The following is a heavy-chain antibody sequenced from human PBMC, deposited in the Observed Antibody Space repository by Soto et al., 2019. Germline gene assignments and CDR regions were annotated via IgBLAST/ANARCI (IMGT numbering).Heavy chain of an antibody. CDR2: TRNKASSYTT. CDR1: GFTFSDHY. Sequence: EVQLVESGGGLVQPGGSLRLSCAVSGFTFSDHYMDWVRQAPGKGLEWVARTRNKASSYTTEYAASVKGRLTISRDDSKNSLYLQMIGLKTEDTAVYYCVRAVGGTYFDYWGQGTLVTVSS. CDR3: VRAVGGTYFDY. D-gene: IGHD1-26*01. J-gene: IGHJ4*02. V-gene: IGHV3-72*01.